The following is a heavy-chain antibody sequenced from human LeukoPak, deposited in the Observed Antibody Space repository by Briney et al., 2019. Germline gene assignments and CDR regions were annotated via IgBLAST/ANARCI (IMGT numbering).Heavy chain of an antibody. Sequence: SETLSLTCAVYGGSFSGYYWSWIRQPPGKGLEWIGEINHSGSTNYNPSLKSRVTISVDTSKNQFSLKLSSVTAADTAVCYCARLSQIVAFDIWGQGTMVTVSS. V-gene: IGHV4-34*01. J-gene: IGHJ3*02. CDR2: INHSGST. D-gene: IGHD6-6*01. CDR3: ARLSQIVAFDI. CDR1: GGSFSGYY.